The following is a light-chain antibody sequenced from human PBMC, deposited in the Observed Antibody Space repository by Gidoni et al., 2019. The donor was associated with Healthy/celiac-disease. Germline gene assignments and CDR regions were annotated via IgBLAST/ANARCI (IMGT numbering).Light chain of an antibody. CDR3: QSADSSGTFWV. V-gene: IGLV3-25*03. J-gene: IGLJ3*02. CDR1: ALPKQY. Sequence: SYELTQPPSVSVSPGQTARITCSGDALPKQYAYWYQQKPGQAPVLVIYKERERPSGIPERFSGSSSGTTVTLTISGVQAEDEADYYCQSADSSGTFWVFGGGTKLTVL. CDR2: KER.